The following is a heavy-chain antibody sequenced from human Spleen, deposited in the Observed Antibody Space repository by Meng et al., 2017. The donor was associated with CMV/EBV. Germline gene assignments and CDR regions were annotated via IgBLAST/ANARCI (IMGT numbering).Heavy chain of an antibody. Sequence: GESLKISCAASGFIFSDYYMNWVRQAPGKGLEWVSSISSSSTIYYADSVKGRFTISRDNVKNSLYLQMNSLRAEDTAVYYCARAIVVVPNPNDAFDIWGRGTMVTVSS. CDR3: ARAIVVVPNPNDAFDI. V-gene: IGHV3-69-1*01. CDR2: ISSSSTI. J-gene: IGHJ3*02. D-gene: IGHD2-2*01. CDR1: GFIFSDYY.